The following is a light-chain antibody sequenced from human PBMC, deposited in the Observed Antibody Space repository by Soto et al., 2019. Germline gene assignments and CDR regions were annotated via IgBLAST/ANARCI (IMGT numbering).Light chain of an antibody. CDR1: NSNIESDT. Sequence: QSALTQPPSASGTPGQRVTISCSGSNSNIESDTVSWYQQLPGTAPRLLVYSNDQRPSGVPDRFSGSRSGTSASLDISGLQSEDEAHYYCAGWDSGLRGGAVFGGGTKLTVL. CDR3: AGWDSGLRGGAV. J-gene: IGLJ2*01. V-gene: IGLV1-44*01. CDR2: SND.